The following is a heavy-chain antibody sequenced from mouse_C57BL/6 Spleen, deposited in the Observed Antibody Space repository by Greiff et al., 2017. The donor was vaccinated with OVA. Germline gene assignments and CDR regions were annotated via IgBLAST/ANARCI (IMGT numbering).Heavy chain of an antibody. V-gene: IGHV5-12*01. CDR2: ISNGGGST. D-gene: IGHD2-2*01. Sequence: EVKLVESGGGLVQPGGSLKLSCAASGFTFSDYYMYWVRQTPEKRLEWVAYISNGGGSTYYPDTVKGRFTISRDNAKNTLYLQMSRLKSEDTAMYYCARRYYGYDEGRRPAMDYWGQGTSVTVSS. CDR1: GFTFSDYY. CDR3: ARRYYGYDEGRRPAMDY. J-gene: IGHJ4*01.